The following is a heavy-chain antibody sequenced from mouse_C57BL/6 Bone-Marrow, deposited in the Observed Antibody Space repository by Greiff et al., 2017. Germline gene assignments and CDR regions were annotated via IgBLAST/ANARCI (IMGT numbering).Heavy chain of an antibody. CDR1: GYTFTSYW. CDR3: ASDDYGSSPIAY. CDR2: IDPSDSYT. D-gene: IGHD1-1*01. Sequence: VQLQQPGAELVMPGASVKLSCKASGYTFTSYWMHWVKQRPGQGLEWIGEIDPSDSYTNYNQKFKGKSTLTVDKSSSTAYMQLSSLTSEDSAVYYCASDDYGSSPIAYWGQATLVTVSA. V-gene: IGHV1-69*01. J-gene: IGHJ3*01.